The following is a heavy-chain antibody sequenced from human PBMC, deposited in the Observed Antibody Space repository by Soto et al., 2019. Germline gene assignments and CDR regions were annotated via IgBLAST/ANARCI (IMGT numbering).Heavy chain of an antibody. CDR3: AKESSGYYCFDY. Sequence: QVQLVESGGGVVQPGGSLRLSCAASGFTFSSYGMHWVRQAPGKGLEWVAVISYDGSNKYYADSVKGRFTISRDNSKNTLYLQMNSLRAEDTAVYYCAKESSGYYCFDYWGQGTLVTVSS. CDR1: GFTFSSYG. CDR2: ISYDGSNK. J-gene: IGHJ4*02. D-gene: IGHD3-22*01. V-gene: IGHV3-30*18.